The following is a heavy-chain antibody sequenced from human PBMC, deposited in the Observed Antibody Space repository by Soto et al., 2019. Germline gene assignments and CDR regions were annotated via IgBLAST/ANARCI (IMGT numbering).Heavy chain of an antibody. J-gene: IGHJ6*02. V-gene: IGHV3-15*07. CDR1: GFSFSPAW. CDR2: MKSYRGGGTT. CDR3: IWQQDFYYGKAV. Sequence: EVQLVESGGGLVTPGGSLRLSCTGTGFSFSPAWMNWVRQAPGNGLEWVGRMKSYRGGGTTDYAATVQGRFTISRDDSTTTLYLQMNSLKFEDTALYFCIWQQDFYYGKAVWGQGTTVTVSS. D-gene: IGHD6-13*01.